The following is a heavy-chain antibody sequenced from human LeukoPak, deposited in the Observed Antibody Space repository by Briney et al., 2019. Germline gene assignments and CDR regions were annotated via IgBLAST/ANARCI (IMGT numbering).Heavy chain of an antibody. CDR1: GGSISSDDYY. V-gene: IGHV4-30-4*01. CDR2: IYYSGIT. CDR3: ARTAAGKDYYFDY. Sequence: SETLSLTCTVSGGSISSDDYYWSWIRQPPGKGLEWIGYIYYSGITYYNPSLKSRVTISVDTSKNQFSLKLSSVTAADTAVYYCARTAAGKDYYFDYWGQGTLVTVSS. J-gene: IGHJ4*02. D-gene: IGHD6-13*01.